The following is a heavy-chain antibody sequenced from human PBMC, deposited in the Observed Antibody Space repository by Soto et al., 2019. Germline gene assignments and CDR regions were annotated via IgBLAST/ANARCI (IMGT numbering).Heavy chain of an antibody. CDR3: ARGGGIAVAGTMGDAFDI. CDR1: GFTFSSYD. D-gene: IGHD6-19*01. CDR2: IGTAGDT. Sequence: EVQLVESGGGLVQPGGSLRLSCAASGFTFSSYDMHWVRQATGKGLEWVSAIGTAGDTYYPGSVKGRFTISRENAKNSLYLQMNSLRAEDTAVYYCARGGGIAVAGTMGDAFDIWGQGTMVTVSS. V-gene: IGHV3-13*01. J-gene: IGHJ3*02.